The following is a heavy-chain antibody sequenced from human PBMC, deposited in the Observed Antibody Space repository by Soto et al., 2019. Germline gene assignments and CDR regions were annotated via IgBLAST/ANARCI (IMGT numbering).Heavy chain of an antibody. CDR2: IFTSGST. CDR1: GGSISNYY. V-gene: IGHV4-4*07. J-gene: IGHJ5*02. D-gene: IGHD3-10*02. CDR3: ARGVRGASNWFDP. Sequence: QVQLQESGPGLVKPSETLSLTCTVSGGSISNYYWYWIRQPAGKGLEWIGRIFTSGSTNYNPSLKSRGIMSVDTSKNQFSLKLSSVTAADTAVYFCARGVRGASNWFDPWGQGTLVTVSS.